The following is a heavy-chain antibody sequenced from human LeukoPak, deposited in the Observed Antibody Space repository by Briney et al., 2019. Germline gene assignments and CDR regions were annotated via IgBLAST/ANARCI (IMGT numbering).Heavy chain of an antibody. D-gene: IGHD4-17*01. Sequence: GGSLRLSCAASGFTFSSYGVHWVRQAPGKGLEWVAVIWYDGSNKYYADSVKGRFTISRDNSKNTLYLQMNSLRAEDTAVYYCARDLDYGDYGIFDYWGQGTLVTVSS. CDR2: IWYDGSNK. V-gene: IGHV3-33*01. J-gene: IGHJ4*02. CDR1: GFTFSSYG. CDR3: ARDLDYGDYGIFDY.